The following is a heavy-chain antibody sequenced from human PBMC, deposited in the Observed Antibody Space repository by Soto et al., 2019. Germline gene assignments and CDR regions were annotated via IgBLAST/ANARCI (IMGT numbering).Heavy chain of an antibody. V-gene: IGHV5-51*01. CDR2: IYPGDSDT. D-gene: IGHD3-16*01. Sequence: GESLKISCKGSGYSFSTYWIAWVRQMPGKGLEWMGIIYPGDSDTRYSLSLQGQVTISADKSISTAHLQWSSLKASDTAIYYCARRPPEGGTMDVWGQGTTVTVSS. J-gene: IGHJ6*02. CDR1: GYSFSTYW. CDR3: ARRPPEGGTMDV.